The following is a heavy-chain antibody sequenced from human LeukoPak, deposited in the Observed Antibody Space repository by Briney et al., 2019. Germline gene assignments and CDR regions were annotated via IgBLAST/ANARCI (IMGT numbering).Heavy chain of an antibody. D-gene: IGHD5-18*01. CDR3: ARADWDTAMIDY. V-gene: IGHV3-7*01. Sequence: PGGSLRLSCEASGFTFSKTWMSWVRQAPGKGLEWVACIMEDGSVQKYVDSVRGRFTISRDNAKNSLYLQMNSLRAEDTAVYYCARADWDTAMIDYWGQGTLVTVSS. CDR1: GFTFSKTW. CDR2: IMEDGSVQ. J-gene: IGHJ4*02.